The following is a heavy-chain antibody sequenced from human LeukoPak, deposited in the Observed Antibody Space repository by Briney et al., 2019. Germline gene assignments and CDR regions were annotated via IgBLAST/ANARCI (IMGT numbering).Heavy chain of an antibody. J-gene: IGHJ5*02. V-gene: IGHV1-24*01. CDR3: ATEYCSSTSCYSDTAMAFDP. CDR1: GYTLTELS. D-gene: IGHD2-2*01. CDR2: FDPEDGET. Sequence: GASVKVSCKVSGYTLTELSMHWVRQALGKGLEWMGGFDPEDGETIYAQKFQGRVTMTEDTSTDTAYMELSSLRSEDTAVYYCATEYCSSTSCYSDTAMAFDPWGQGTLVTVSS.